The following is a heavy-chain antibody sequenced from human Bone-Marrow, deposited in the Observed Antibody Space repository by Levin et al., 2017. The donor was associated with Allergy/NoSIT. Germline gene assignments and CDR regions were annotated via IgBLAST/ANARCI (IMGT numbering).Heavy chain of an antibody. CDR2: ISYDGSNK. D-gene: IGHD4-17*01. V-gene: IGHV3-30-3*01. Sequence: SCAASGFTFSSYAMHWVRQAPGKGLEWVAVISYDGSNKYYADSVKGRFTISRDNSKNTLYLQMNSLRAEDTAVYYCARDDYGDYSPIYYYYYGMDVWGQGTTVTVSS. CDR3: ARDDYGDYSPIYYYYYGMDV. CDR1: GFTFSSYA. J-gene: IGHJ6*02.